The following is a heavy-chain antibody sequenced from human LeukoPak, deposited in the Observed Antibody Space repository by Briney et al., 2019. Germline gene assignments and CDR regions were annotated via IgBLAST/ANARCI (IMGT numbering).Heavy chain of an antibody. CDR3: ARLIYYGSGRQTLNWFDP. D-gene: IGHD3-10*01. CDR2: INHSGST. Sequence: PGGSLRLSCAASGFTFSNAWMSWVRQAPGKGLEWIGEINHSGSTNYNPSLKSRVTISVDTSKNQFSLKLSSVTAADTAVYYCARLIYYGSGRQTLNWFDPWGQGTLVTVSS. J-gene: IGHJ5*02. V-gene: IGHV4-34*01. CDR1: GFTFSNAW.